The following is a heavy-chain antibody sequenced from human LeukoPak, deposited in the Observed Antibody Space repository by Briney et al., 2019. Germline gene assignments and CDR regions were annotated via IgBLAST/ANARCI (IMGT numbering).Heavy chain of an antibody. CDR2: IKQDGSEK. CDR3: ARVEGHYYYYYGMDV. V-gene: IGHV3-7*03. J-gene: IGHJ6*04. Sequence: GGSLRLSCAASGFTFSSYWMSWVHQAPGKGLEWVANIKQDGSEKYYVDSVKGRFTISRDNAKNSLYLQMNSLRAEDTAVYYCARVEGHYYYYYGMDVWGKGTTVTVSS. CDR1: GFTFSSYW.